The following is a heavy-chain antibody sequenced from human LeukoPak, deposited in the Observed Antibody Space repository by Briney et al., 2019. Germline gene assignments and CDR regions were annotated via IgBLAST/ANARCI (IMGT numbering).Heavy chain of an antibody. Sequence: SETLSLTCAVYVGTFSGHYWSWIRQPPGKGLEWIGEIDHTGNSNCKSALKSRVTISVDTSKNQFSLKLNSVTAADTAVYYCARASQRETYFNAFDIWGHGTMVTVSS. D-gene: IGHD1-26*01. J-gene: IGHJ3*02. V-gene: IGHV4-34*01. CDR2: IDHTGNS. CDR3: ARASQRETYFNAFDI. CDR1: VGTFSGHY.